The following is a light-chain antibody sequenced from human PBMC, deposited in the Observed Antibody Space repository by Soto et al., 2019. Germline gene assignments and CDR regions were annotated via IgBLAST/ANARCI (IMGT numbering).Light chain of an antibody. CDR3: QQYDSYPWT. CDR1: QSIRSW. V-gene: IGKV1-5*01. Sequence: DIQMTQSPSTLSASVGHRVTITCRASQSIRSWLAWYQQKPGKAPKVLIYDASRLESGVPSRFSGSGSETEFTLTISSLQTDDFATYYCQQYDSYPWTFVQGTKVEIE. J-gene: IGKJ1*01. CDR2: DAS.